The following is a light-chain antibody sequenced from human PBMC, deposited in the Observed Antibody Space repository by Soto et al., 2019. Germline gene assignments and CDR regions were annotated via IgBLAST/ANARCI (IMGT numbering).Light chain of an antibody. V-gene: IGKV1-27*01. CDR2: AAS. J-gene: IGKJ1*01. Sequence: DIQMTQSPSSLSASVGDRVTITCRACQGISNYLSWYQQKPGKVPKLLIYAASTLQSGVPSRFSGSGSGTDFTLTISSLQPEDVATYYCQKYNRAPRTFGQGTKVEIK. CDR3: QKYNRAPRT. CDR1: QGISNY.